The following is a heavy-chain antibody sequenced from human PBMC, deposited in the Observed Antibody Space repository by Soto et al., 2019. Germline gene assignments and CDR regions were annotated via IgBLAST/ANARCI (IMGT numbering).Heavy chain of an antibody. Sequence: EVQLVESGGGLVQPGGSLRLSCEASGFTFRNYDMHWVRQGTGKGLEWVSGISAAGDPDYADSVEGRFTITRENAQNSFFLQMNSPGGGDTAVYYCARTDRDFYGLDVWGQGTTVIVSS. V-gene: IGHV3-13*05. J-gene: IGHJ6*02. CDR1: GFTFRNYD. CDR3: ARTDRDFYGLDV. CDR2: ISAAGDP.